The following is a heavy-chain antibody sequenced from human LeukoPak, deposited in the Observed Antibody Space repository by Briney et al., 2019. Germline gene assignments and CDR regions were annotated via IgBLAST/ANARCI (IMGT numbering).Heavy chain of an antibody. J-gene: IGHJ3*01. CDR2: IRDDGSEK. D-gene: IGHD4-17*01. V-gene: IGHV3-30*02. CDR3: AKSHDGDPKEGSFDV. Sequence: PGGSLTLACAAAGFIFKNYGIHWVRQAPGKGREWGAFIRDDGSEKYYADSVKGRFIISRDNSKNTVYLQMRSLRVDDTAMYYCAKSHDGDPKEGSFDVWGQGTMVTVSS. CDR1: GFIFKNYG.